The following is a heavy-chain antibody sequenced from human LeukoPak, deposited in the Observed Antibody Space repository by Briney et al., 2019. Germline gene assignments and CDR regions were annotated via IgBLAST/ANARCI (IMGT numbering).Heavy chain of an antibody. CDR3: ARSVGATTWIDY. V-gene: IGHV1-46*01. J-gene: IGHJ4*02. CDR1: GYTFTSYC. D-gene: IGHD1-26*01. Sequence: ASVKVSCKASGYTFTSYCMHWVRQAPGQGLEWMGIINPSGGSTSYAQKFQGRVTMTRDTSTSTVHMELSSLRSEDTAVYYCARSVGATTWIDYWGQGTLVTVSS. CDR2: INPSGGST.